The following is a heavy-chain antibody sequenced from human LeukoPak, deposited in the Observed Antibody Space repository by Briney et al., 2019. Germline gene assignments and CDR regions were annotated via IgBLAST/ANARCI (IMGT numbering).Heavy chain of an antibody. V-gene: IGHV3-53*01. J-gene: IGHJ3*02. CDR3: ARGGDIVGTSRSAFDI. D-gene: IGHD1-26*01. CDR2: IHGGGNT. CDR1: GFTVSGDY. Sequence: GGSLRLSCAASGFTVSGDYMTWVRQAPGRGLEWVSVIHGGGNTYYADSVKGRFTISRDNSKNTLYLQMNSLRDEDTAVYYCARGGDIVGTSRSAFDIWGQGTMVTVSS.